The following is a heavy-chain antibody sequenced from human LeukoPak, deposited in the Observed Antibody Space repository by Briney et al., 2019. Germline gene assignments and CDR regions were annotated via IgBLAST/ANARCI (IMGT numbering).Heavy chain of an antibody. CDR2: IYPSGGEI. CDR1: GLTFSSYA. Sequence: GGSLRLSCASSGLTFSSYAMSWVRQPLGKGLEWVSSIYPSGGEIHYADSVRGRFTISRDNSKSTLSLQMNSLRAEDTAIYYCATYRQVLLPFESWGQGTLVTVSS. D-gene: IGHD2-8*02. CDR3: ATYRQVLLPFES. V-gene: IGHV3-23*01. J-gene: IGHJ4*02.